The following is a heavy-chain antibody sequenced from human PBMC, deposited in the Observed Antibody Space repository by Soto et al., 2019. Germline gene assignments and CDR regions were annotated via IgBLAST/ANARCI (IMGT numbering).Heavy chain of an antibody. CDR2: IIPILGIA. Sequence: QVQLVQSGAEVQKPGSSVKVSCKASGGTFSSYTISWVRQAPGQGLEWMGRIIPILGIANYAQKFQGRVTITADKSTSTAYMELSSLRSEDTAVYYCARDKQDSSGWYNNYWGQGTLVTVSS. CDR3: ARDKQDSSGWYNNY. D-gene: IGHD6-19*01. J-gene: IGHJ4*02. V-gene: IGHV1-69*08. CDR1: GGTFSSYT.